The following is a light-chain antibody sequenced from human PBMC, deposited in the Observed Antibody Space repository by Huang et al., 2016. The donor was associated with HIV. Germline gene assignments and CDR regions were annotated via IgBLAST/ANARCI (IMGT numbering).Light chain of an antibody. Sequence: AIQLTQSPSFLSASVGDRVTITCRASQDITDALAWYQQKPGKPPKVLIYDASSLESGGPSRFSGSGSGADFTLTISSLQPEDFATYYCQQFKNYPLTFGGGTKVEVK. CDR1: QDITDA. J-gene: IGKJ4*01. V-gene: IGKV1D-13*01. CDR3: QQFKNYPLT. CDR2: DAS.